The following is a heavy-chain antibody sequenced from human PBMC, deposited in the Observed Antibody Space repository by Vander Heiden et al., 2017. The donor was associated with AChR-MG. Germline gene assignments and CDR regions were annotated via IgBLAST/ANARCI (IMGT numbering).Heavy chain of an antibody. Sequence: EVQLVESGGGLIQPGGSLRLSCAASGFTFSSYAMNWVRKAPGKGLEWVSYISSSSNPIYYADAVKGRFTISRDNAKNSLYLQMKRMRAEDTAVYYCARVGDWTKRDAFDIWGQGTKVTVSS. V-gene: IGHV3-48*01. CDR1: GFTFSSYA. CDR2: ISSSSNPI. J-gene: IGHJ3*02. CDR3: ARVGDWTKRDAFDI. D-gene: IGHD1-1*01.